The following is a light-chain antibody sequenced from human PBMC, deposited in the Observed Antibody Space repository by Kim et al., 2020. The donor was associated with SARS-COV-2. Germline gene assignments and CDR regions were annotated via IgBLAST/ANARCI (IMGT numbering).Light chain of an antibody. CDR1: ALPKKY. V-gene: IGLV3-25*03. J-gene: IGLJ3*02. CDR3: QSADSSGTHWV. CDR2: KDS. Sequence: SPGQTSRMTCCGDALPKKYTYWYQQKPGQDPVLVIYKDSERTSGIPERFSGSSSGTTVTLTISGVQAEDEADYYCQSADSSGTHWVFGGGTQLTVL.